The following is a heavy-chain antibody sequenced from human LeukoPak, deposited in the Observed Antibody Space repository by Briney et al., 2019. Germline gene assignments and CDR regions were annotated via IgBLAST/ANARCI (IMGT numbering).Heavy chain of an antibody. CDR2: IYYSGST. Sequence: PSETLSLTCTVSGGSISSYYWSWIRQPPGKGLEWIGYIYYSGSTNYNPSLKSRVTISVDTSKNQFSLKLSSVTAADTAVYYCARGPATIQDYWGQGTLVTVSS. CDR3: ARGPATIQDY. CDR1: GGSISSYY. D-gene: IGHD5-12*01. J-gene: IGHJ4*02. V-gene: IGHV4-59*01.